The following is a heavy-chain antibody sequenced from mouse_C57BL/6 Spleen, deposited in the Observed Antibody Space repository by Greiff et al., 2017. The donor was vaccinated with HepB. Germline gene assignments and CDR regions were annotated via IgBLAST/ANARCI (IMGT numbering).Heavy chain of an antibody. CDR3: ARDYGSSYASSWFAY. CDR1: GYTFTSYW. Sequence: QVQLKQPGAELVRPGTSVKLSCKASGYTFTSYWMHRVKQRPGQGLEWIGVIDPSDSYTNYNQKFKGKATLTVDTSSSTAYMQLSSLTSEDSAVYYCARDYGSSYASSWFAYWGQGTLVTVSA. D-gene: IGHD1-1*01. CDR2: IDPSDSYT. V-gene: IGHV1-59*01. J-gene: IGHJ3*01.